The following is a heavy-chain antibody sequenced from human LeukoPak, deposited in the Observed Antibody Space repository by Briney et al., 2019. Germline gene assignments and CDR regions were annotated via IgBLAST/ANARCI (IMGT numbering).Heavy chain of an antibody. CDR2: FDPEDGET. CDR1: GYTLTELS. D-gene: IGHD3-9*01. J-gene: IGHJ2*01. Sequence: ASVKVSCKVSGYTLTELSMHWVRQAPGKGLEWMGGFDPEDGETIYAQKFQGRVTMTEDTSTDTAYMELSSLRSEDTAVYYCAAKLDILTGYFNWYFDLWGRGTLVTVSS. V-gene: IGHV1-24*01. CDR3: AAKLDILTGYFNWYFDL.